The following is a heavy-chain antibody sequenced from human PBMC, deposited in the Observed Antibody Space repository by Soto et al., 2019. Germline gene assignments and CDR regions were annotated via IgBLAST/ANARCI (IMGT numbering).Heavy chain of an antibody. Sequence: QVHLVQSGAEVKKPGASVKVSCKGSGYDFTTYGITWVRQAPGQGLEWMAWISAHNGNTDYAQKLRASAPVTRTTPTTTPYRELRSLRSDAPPFFYFARGSSGNSWAQGPLFPFPS. J-gene: IGHJ1*01. D-gene: IGHD1-26*01. CDR2: ISAHNGNT. CDR1: GYDFTTYG. CDR3: ARGSSGNS. V-gene: IGHV1-18*01.